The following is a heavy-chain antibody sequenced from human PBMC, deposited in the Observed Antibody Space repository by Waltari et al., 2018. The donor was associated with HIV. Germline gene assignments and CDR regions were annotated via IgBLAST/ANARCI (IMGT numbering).Heavy chain of an antibody. V-gene: IGHV1-18*01. CDR1: GYTFNNYG. CDR2: ISVFNANT. Sequence: QVQLEQSGTEVKKPGASVKVSCRASGYTFNNYGITWVRQAPGQGLEWMGWISVFNANTNYAQKFQGRVTMTADTATRTVYLELRSLKSDDTAVYFCGRDLFPRLQRRSDWIDPWGQGTLVIVSS. D-gene: IGHD1-1*01. CDR3: GRDLFPRLQRRSDWIDP. J-gene: IGHJ5*02.